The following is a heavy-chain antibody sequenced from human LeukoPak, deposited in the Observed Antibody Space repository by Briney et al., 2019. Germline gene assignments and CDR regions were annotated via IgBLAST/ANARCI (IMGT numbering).Heavy chain of an antibody. D-gene: IGHD5-12*01. CDR2: INWNGGST. Sequence: GGSLRLSXAASGFTFDDYGMSWVCQAPGKGLEWVSGINWNGGSTCYADSVKGRFTISRDNAKNSLYLQMNSLRAEDTALYYCAREGFITSGYSGYDEFDYWGQGTLVTVSS. J-gene: IGHJ4*02. V-gene: IGHV3-20*04. CDR1: GFTFDDYG. CDR3: AREGFITSGYSGYDEFDY.